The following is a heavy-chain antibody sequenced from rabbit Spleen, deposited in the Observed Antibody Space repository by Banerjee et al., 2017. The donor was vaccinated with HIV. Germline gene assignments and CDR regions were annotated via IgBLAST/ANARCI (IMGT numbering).Heavy chain of an antibody. J-gene: IGHJ6*01. CDR1: GVSFSSNYC. CDR2: IDSGSSGFT. D-gene: IGHD1-1*01. CDR3: ARDTSSSFSSYGMDL. V-gene: IGHV1S40*01. Sequence: QSLEESGGDLVKPGASLTLTCSASGVSFSSNYCMCWVRQAPGKGLEWIACIDSGSSGFTYFASWAKGRFTISKTSSTTVTLQMTSLTAADTATYFCARDTSSSFSSYGMDLWGPGTLVTVS.